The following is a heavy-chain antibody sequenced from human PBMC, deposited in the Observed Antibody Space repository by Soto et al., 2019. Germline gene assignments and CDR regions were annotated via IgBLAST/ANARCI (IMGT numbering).Heavy chain of an antibody. D-gene: IGHD2-15*01. Sequence: EVQLVESGGALVQPGGSLRLSCAVSGFSLTDHHMNWVRQAPGKGLEWLGRTRRRSDKYRTEYAASVKGRFTISRDDSKNSVFLYIDSLTTDDTAVYYCVVETFHCFDDWGRGTLVTVSS. CDR2: TRRRSDKYRT. CDR3: VVETFHCFDD. J-gene: IGHJ4*02. V-gene: IGHV3-72*01. CDR1: GFSLTDHH.